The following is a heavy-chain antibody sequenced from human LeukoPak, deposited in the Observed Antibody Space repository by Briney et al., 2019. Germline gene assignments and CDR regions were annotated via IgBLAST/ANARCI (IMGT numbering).Heavy chain of an antibody. CDR3: ARGRIAARPDYYYYMDV. J-gene: IGHJ6*03. V-gene: IGHV4-39*07. CDR2: ISYSGRT. Sequence: SETLSLTCTVSGGSISSRSYYWAWIRQPPGKGLEWIGSISYSGRTYYNPSLKSRVTISVDSSKNQFSLKLSSVTAADTAVYYCARGRIAARPDYYYYMDVWGKGTTVTVSS. CDR1: GGSISSRSYY. D-gene: IGHD6-6*01.